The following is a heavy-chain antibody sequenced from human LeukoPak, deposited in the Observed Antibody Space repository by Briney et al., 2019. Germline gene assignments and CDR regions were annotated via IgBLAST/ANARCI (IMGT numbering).Heavy chain of an antibody. CDR3: ARDSGGAASAPFDY. CDR1: GGSISSSSYY. D-gene: IGHD2-15*01. J-gene: IGHJ4*02. V-gene: IGHV4-39*07. CDR2: IYYSGST. Sequence: SETLSLTCTVSGGSISSSSYYWGWIRQPPGKGLEWIGSIYYSGSTYYNPSLKSRVTISVDTSKNQFSLKLSSVTAADTAVYYCARDSGGAASAPFDYWGQGTLVTVSS.